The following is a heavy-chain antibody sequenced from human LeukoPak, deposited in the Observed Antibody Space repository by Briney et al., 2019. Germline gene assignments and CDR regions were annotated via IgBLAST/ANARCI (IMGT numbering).Heavy chain of an antibody. D-gene: IGHD2-2*01. CDR2: ISSSSSYI. CDR1: GFTFSSYS. CDR3: VTSRVVVPAAIPF. Sequence: GGSLRLSCAASGFTFSSYSMNWVRQAPGKGLEWVSSISSSSSYIYYADSVKGRFTISRDNAKNPLYLQMNSLRAEDTAVYYCVTSRVVVPAAIPFWGQGTLVTVSS. J-gene: IGHJ4*02. V-gene: IGHV3-21*01.